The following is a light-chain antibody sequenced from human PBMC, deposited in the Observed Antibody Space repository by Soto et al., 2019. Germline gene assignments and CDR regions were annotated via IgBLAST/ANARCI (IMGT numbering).Light chain of an antibody. CDR2: AAS. V-gene: IGKV1-39*01. CDR1: QSISSY. Sequence: DIQMTQSPSSLSASVGDRVTITCRASQSISSYLNWYQQKPGKAPKLLIYAASSLQSGVPSRFSGSGSVTDFTLTISSLQPEDFAAYYCQQSYSTRPTFGGGTKVEIK. J-gene: IGKJ4*01. CDR3: QQSYSTRPT.